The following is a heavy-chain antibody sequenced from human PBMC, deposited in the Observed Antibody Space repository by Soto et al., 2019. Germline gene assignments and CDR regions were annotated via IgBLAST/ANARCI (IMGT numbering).Heavy chain of an antibody. CDR2: ISSSSSYI. CDR1: GFTFSSYS. D-gene: IGHD1-26*01. CDR3: ARGGAARNYYLDY. J-gene: IGHJ4*02. V-gene: IGHV3-21*01. Sequence: EVQLVESGGGLVKPGGSLRLSCAASGFTFSSYSMNWVRQAPGQGLEWVSSISSSSSYIYYADSVKGRFTISRDNAKNYMYLKMNSLRAADTNVYYCARGGAARNYYLDYWGQGTLVTVSS.